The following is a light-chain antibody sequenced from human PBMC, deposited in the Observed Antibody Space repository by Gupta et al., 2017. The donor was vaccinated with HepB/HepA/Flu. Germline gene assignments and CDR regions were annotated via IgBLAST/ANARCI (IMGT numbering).Light chain of an antibody. Sequence: DIVMTQSPLSLPVTPGEPASISCRSSQSLLHSNGYNYLDWYLQKPVQSPQLLIYLGSNRASGVPDRFSGSGSVTYFTLKIIIVEAEDVGVYYCMQAIQTPWAFGQGTKVEIK. CDR1: QSLLHSNGYNY. V-gene: IGKV2-28*01. CDR3: MQAIQTPWA. CDR2: LGS. J-gene: IGKJ1*01.